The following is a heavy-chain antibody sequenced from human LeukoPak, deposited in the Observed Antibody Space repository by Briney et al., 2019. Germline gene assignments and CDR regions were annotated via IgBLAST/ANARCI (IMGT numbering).Heavy chain of an antibody. CDR1: GYTFTSYG. D-gene: IGHD3-22*01. J-gene: IGHJ4*02. CDR3: ARGAPYYYDSSGRTLFDY. CDR2: ISAYNGNT. V-gene: IGHV1-18*01. Sequence: ASVKVSCKASGYTFTSYGISWVRQAPGQGLEWMGWISAYNGNTNYAQKFQGRVTMTRNTSISTAYMELSSLRSEDTAVYYCARGAPYYYDSSGRTLFDYWGQGTLVTVSS.